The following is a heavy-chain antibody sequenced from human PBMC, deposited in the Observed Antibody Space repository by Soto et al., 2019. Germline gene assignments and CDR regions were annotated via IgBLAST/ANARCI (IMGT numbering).Heavy chain of an antibody. J-gene: IGHJ4*02. D-gene: IGHD6-19*01. Sequence: EVQLVESGGGLVQPGGSLRLSCAASGFTFSSSWMHWVRQAPGKGLVWVSRINSDGSRANYADSVKSRFTISRDNAKSTLYLQMNSLRAEDTALYRCAKGPTGWYGYDYWGQGTVGTVSS. CDR3: AKGPTGWYGYDY. CDR2: INSDGSRA. V-gene: IGHV3-74*01. CDR1: GFTFSSSW.